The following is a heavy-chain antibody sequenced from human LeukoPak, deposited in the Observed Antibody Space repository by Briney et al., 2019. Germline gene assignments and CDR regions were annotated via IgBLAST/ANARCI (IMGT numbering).Heavy chain of an antibody. Sequence: GGSLRISCSASGFTLSSYSMNLVRQAPGKGLEWVSSISSSSSYIYYADSVKGRFTISRDNAKNSLYLQMNSLRAEDTAVYYCAKGPMVRIDFWGQGTLVTVSS. CDR2: ISSSSSYI. J-gene: IGHJ4*02. V-gene: IGHV3-21*04. D-gene: IGHD3-10*01. CDR3: AKGPMVRIDF. CDR1: GFTLSSYS.